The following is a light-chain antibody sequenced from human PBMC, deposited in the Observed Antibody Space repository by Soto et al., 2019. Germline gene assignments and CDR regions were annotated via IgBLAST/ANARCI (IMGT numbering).Light chain of an antibody. CDR3: QNXNLS. Sequence: EVLLTQSPDTLSLSVGERSSLSSMASQSISSNFLSWYQQKPGQAPRLLIYSAYTRATGVPDRFSGSGSGTQFTLTITILEPEDFASYICQNXNLSCGSGTKVXI. V-gene: IGKV3-20*01. CDR2: SAY. J-gene: IGKJ3*01. CDR1: QSISSNF.